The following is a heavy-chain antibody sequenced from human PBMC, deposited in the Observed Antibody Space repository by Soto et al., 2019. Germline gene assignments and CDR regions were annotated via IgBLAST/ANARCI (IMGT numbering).Heavy chain of an antibody. Sequence: QVQLVESGGGVVQPGRSLRLSCAASEFTFHIYGMHWVRQAPGKGLEWVAGIWYDGSQKYYADSVKGRFTISRDNSKNILYLQMNSLRVEDTAVYYCARMGYSYGYACDYWGQGTLVTVSS. CDR1: EFTFHIYG. D-gene: IGHD5-18*01. CDR2: IWYDGSQK. J-gene: IGHJ4*02. CDR3: ARMGYSYGYACDY. V-gene: IGHV3-33*01.